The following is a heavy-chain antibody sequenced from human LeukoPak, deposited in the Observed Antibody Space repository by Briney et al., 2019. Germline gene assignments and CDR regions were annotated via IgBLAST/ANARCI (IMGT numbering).Heavy chain of an antibody. D-gene: IGHD3-22*01. V-gene: IGHV3-48*03. J-gene: IGHJ4*02. CDR3: ARGFGYYYDSSGYQKPPLYYFDY. CDR1: GFTFSSYE. CDR2: ISSSGSTI. Sequence: GGSLRLSCAASGFTFSSYEMNWVRQAPRKGLEWVSYISSSGSTIYYADSVKGRFTISRDNAKNSLYLQMNSLRAEDTAVYYCARGFGYYYDSSGYQKPPLYYFDYWGQGTLVTVSS.